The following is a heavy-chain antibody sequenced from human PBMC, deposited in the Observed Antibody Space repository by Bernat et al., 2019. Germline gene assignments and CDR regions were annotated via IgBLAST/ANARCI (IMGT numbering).Heavy chain of an antibody. CDR3: ARDSEFLGMVRGVGGMDV. J-gene: IGHJ6*02. Sequence: QVQLVESGGGVVQPGRSLRLSCAASGFTFSSYAIHWVRQAPGKGLEWVAAISYDGVNKYYADSVKGRFTISRDNSKNTLYLQMNSLRAEDTAVYYCARDSEFLGMVRGVGGMDVWGQGTTVTVSS. V-gene: IGHV3-30-3*01. CDR2: ISYDGVNK. D-gene: IGHD3-10*01. CDR1: GFTFSSYA.